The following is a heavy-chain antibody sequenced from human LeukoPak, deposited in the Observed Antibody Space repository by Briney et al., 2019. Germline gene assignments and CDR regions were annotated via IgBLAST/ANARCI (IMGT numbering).Heavy chain of an antibody. V-gene: IGHV4-39*01. D-gene: IGHD1-1*01. J-gene: IGHJ5*02. Sequence: SETLSLTCTVSGGSINSNSYYWGWIRQPPGKGLEWIASVYHSGSTYYNAPLRSRVTMSVDTSKNQFSLKLSSVTAADTALYYCARSVIHPNNYVDPWGQGTLVTVSS. CDR2: VYHSGST. CDR3: ARSVIHPNNYVDP. CDR1: GGSINSNSYY.